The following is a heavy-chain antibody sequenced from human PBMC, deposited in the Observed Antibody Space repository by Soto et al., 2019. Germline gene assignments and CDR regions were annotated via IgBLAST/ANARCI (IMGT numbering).Heavy chain of an antibody. D-gene: IGHD3-3*01. Sequence: SETLSLTCVVSGGSVSSSNWWSWVRQPPGKGLEWIGEIYGSGSTNYNPSLKSRVTISVDKSKKQFSLQLSSVTAADTAVYYCARDFWSGYGAFDIWGQGTMVTVSS. V-gene: IGHV4-4*02. CDR3: ARDFWSGYGAFDI. CDR1: GGSVSSSNW. J-gene: IGHJ3*02. CDR2: IYGSGST.